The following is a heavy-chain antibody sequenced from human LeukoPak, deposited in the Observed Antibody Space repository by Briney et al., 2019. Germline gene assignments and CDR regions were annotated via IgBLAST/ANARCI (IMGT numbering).Heavy chain of an antibody. CDR2: IYTSGST. D-gene: IGHD2-2*03. CDR1: GGSISSGSYY. J-gene: IGHJ4*02. CDR3: ARVDRRSLV. V-gene: IGHV4-61*02. Sequence: SQTLSLTCTVSGGSISSGSYYWSWIRQPAGKGLEWIGRIYTSGSTNYNPSLKSRVTISVDTSKNQFSLKLSSVTAADTAVYYCARVDRRSLVWGQGTLVTVSS.